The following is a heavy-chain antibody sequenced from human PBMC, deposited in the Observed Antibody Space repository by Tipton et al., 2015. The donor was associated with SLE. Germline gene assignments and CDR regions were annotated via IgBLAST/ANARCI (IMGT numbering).Heavy chain of an antibody. D-gene: IGHD3-10*01. J-gene: IGHJ6*03. Sequence: TLSLTCTVSVGAVSSYYWSWIRRPPGKGLEWIGQRSTSGSTNYNPSLKSRVTIPIDTTKNQFSLKLTSVTAADSAAYYCTRGHFNSGTFPYYNYYYYMDVWGKGTAVTVSS. CDR3: TRGHFNSGTFPYYNYYYYMDV. CDR1: VGAVSSYY. V-gene: IGHV4-59*02. CDR2: RSTSGST.